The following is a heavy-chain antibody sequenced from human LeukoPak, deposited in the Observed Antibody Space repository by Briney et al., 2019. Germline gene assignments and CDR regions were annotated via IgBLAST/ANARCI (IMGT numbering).Heavy chain of an antibody. J-gene: IGHJ3*02. CDR2: MNPNSGNT. CDR1: GYTFTSYD. Sequence: GASVKVSCKASGYTFTSYDINWVRQATGQGLEWMGWMNPNSGNTGYAQKFQGRVTITRNTSISTAYMELSSLRSEDTAVYYCAREPWSNYWSWHTVRDAFDIWGQGTMVTVSS. CDR3: AREPWSNYWSWHTVRDAFDI. D-gene: IGHD4-11*01. V-gene: IGHV1-8*03.